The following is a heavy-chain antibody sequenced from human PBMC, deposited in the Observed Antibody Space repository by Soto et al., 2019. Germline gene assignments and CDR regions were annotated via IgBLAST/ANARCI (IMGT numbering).Heavy chain of an antibody. V-gene: IGHV1-3*01. D-gene: IGHD6-19*01. CDR1: GYTFTSYA. CDR2: INAGNGNT. Sequence: QVQLVQSGAEVKKPGASVKVSCKASGYTFTSYAMHWVRQAPGQRLEWMGWINAGNGNTKYSQKFQGRVTITRDTSASTADMELSSLRSEDTAVYYCARVVGYRSGSWGFQHWGQGTLVTVSS. CDR3: ARVVGYRSGSWGFQH. J-gene: IGHJ1*01.